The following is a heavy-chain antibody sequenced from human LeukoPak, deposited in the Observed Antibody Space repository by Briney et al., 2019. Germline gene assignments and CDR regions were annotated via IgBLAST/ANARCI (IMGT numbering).Heavy chain of an antibody. D-gene: IGHD6-19*01. V-gene: IGHV3-30-3*01. CDR1: GFTFSSYA. CDR3: ARDGGGSAWYSGLFY. Sequence: GGSLRLSCAASGFTFSSYAMHWVRQAPGKGLEWVAVMSYDGSNKYYADSVKGRFTISRDNSKNTLYLQMNSLRAEDTAVYYCARDGGGSAWYSGLFYWGQGTLVTVSS. J-gene: IGHJ4*02. CDR2: MSYDGSNK.